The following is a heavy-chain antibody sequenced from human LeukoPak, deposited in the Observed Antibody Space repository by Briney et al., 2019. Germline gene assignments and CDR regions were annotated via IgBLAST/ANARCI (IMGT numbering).Heavy chain of an antibody. Sequence: PGRSLRLTCAVSGLSLDTYAIHWVRQAPGKGLEWVSGLSLDTDRIGYGDSVKGRFTVSGDHTKNSVYLQMNSLTPEDSALYFCTKDVAPGGADVWGQGTTVTVSS. CDR1: GLSLDTYA. J-gene: IGHJ6*02. CDR3: TKDVAPGGADV. V-gene: IGHV3-9*01. D-gene: IGHD1-26*01. CDR2: LSLDTDRI.